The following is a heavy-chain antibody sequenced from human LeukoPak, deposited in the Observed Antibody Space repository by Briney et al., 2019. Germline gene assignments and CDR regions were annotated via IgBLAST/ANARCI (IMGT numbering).Heavy chain of an antibody. CDR3: ARVSARIHYMDV. J-gene: IGHJ6*03. CDR1: GYTFTGYY. Sequence: ASVKVSCKASGYTFTGYYMHWVRQAPGQGLEWMGWINPNSGGTNYAQKFQGRVTMTRDTSISTAYMELSRLRSDDTAVYYCARVSARIHYMDVWGKGTTVTVSS. D-gene: IGHD5-18*01. V-gene: IGHV1-2*02. CDR2: INPNSGGT.